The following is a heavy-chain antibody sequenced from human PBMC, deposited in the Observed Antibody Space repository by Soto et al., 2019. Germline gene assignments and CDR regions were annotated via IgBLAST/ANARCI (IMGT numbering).Heavy chain of an antibody. CDR3: ARGRGYYCGSGGALAG. D-gene: IGHD3-10*01. J-gene: IGHJ4*02. CDR1: GFTFSSYS. CDR2: ISSSSSYI. V-gene: IGHV3-21*01. Sequence: EVQLVESGGGLVKPGGSLRLSCAASGFTFSSYSMNWVRQAPGKGLEWVSSISSSSSYIYYADSVKGRFTISRDNAKNSLYLQRSSLSAEDTAVYYCARGRGYYCGSGGALAGWGQGTLVTVSS.